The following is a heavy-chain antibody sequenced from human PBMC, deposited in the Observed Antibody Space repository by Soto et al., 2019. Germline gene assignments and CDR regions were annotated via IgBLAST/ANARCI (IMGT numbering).Heavy chain of an antibody. D-gene: IGHD6-13*01. CDR3: ARDRVGHSILDY. J-gene: IGHJ4*02. CDR1: GGSISSGGYY. CDR2: IYYSGST. V-gene: IGHV4-31*03. Sequence: QVQLQESGPGLVKPSQTLSLTCTVSGGSISSGGYYWSWIRQHPGKGLEWIGYIYYSGSTYYNPSLKSRVTISVDTSKNQFSLKPSSVTAADTAVYYCARDRVGHSILDYWGQGTLVPVSS.